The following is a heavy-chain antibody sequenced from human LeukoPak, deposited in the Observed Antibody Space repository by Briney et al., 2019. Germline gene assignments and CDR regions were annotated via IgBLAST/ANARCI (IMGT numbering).Heavy chain of an antibody. CDR3: ARGPLITIFGVVIEPFDY. V-gene: IGHV3-11*04. CDR2: IRSSGSTI. CDR1: GFTFSDYY. Sequence: GGSLRLSCAASGFTFSDYYMSWIRQAPGEGLEWASYIRSSGSTIYYADSVKGRFTISRDNAKNSMYLQMNSLRAEDTAVYYCARGPLITIFGVVIEPFDYWGQGTLVTVSS. D-gene: IGHD3-3*01. J-gene: IGHJ4*02.